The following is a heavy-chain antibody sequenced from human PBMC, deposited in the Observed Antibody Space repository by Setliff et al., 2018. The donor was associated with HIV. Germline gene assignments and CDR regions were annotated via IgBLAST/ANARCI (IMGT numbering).Heavy chain of an antibody. Sequence: SETLSLTCTVSGGSINNGAYYWSWIRHQPGRGLEWIGNIYYNGITHYNPSLKSRLSISIDTSKNQFYLQLNSVTAADTSVFYCAREIERVALDIWGPGTAVTVSS. CDR1: GGSINNGAYY. CDR2: IYYNGIT. J-gene: IGHJ3*02. CDR3: AREIERVALDI. V-gene: IGHV4-31*03.